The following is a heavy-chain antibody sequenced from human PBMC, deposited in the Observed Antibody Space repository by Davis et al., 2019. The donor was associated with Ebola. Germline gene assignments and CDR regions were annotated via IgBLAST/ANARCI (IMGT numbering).Heavy chain of an antibody. V-gene: IGHV4-59*01. Sequence: SETLSLTCTVSGGSISSYYWSWIRQPPGKGLEWIGYIYYSGSTNYNPSLKSRVTISVDTSKNQFSLKLSSVTAADTAVYYCARVSAYDFWSGYYWRFDYWGQGTLVTVSS. J-gene: IGHJ4*02. CDR2: IYYSGST. CDR3: ARVSAYDFWSGYYWRFDY. D-gene: IGHD3-3*01. CDR1: GGSISSYY.